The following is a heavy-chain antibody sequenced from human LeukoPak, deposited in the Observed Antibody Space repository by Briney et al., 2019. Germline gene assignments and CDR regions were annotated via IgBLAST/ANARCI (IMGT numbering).Heavy chain of an antibody. D-gene: IGHD1-1*01. Sequence: PGGSLRLSCAASRFTVSSNYMSWVRQAPGKGLEWVSVIYSGGSTYYADSVKGRFTISRDNSKNTLYLQMNSLRAEDTAVYYCATTPTPTYYYGMDVWGQGTTVTVSS. J-gene: IGHJ6*02. CDR3: ATTPTPTYYYGMDV. CDR1: RFTVSSNY. CDR2: IYSGGST. V-gene: IGHV3-53*01.